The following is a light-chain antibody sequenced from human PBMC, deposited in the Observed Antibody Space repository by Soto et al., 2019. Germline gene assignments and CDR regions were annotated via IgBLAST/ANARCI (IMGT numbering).Light chain of an antibody. CDR1: QSVSRN. CDR3: QQYDNWPLT. J-gene: IGKJ4*01. Sequence: ERVMTQSPVTLSVSAGEGATLSCRASQSVSRNLAWYQQKPGQAPRLLIYGASARATGIPARFSGNGSGTEFTLTIGSLQSEDFAVYYCQQYDNWPLTFGGGTKVEIK. V-gene: IGKV3-15*01. CDR2: GAS.